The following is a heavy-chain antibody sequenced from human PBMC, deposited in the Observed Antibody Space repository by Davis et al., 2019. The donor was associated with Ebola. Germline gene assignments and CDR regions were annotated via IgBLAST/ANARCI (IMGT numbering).Heavy chain of an antibody. CDR3: ARVNAVTGYSRFDL. V-gene: IGHV3-53*01. J-gene: IGHJ5*02. Sequence: GESLKISCVASGFVFRNYVMSWVRQAPGKGLEWVSVIYSDGGTDYADSVKGRFTISRDNFKNTLYLQMNSLRAEDTAMYYCARVNAVTGYSRFDLWGQGTLVTVSS. CDR2: IYSDGGT. CDR1: GFVFRNYV. D-gene: IGHD3-9*01.